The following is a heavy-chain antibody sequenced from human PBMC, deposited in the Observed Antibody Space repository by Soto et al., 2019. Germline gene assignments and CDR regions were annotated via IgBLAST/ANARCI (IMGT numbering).Heavy chain of an antibody. D-gene: IGHD3-16*01. CDR3: SADLPISWASSFDY. CDR2: IRSKVDGGTT. J-gene: IGHJ4*02. V-gene: IGHV3-15*07. Sequence: GGSLRLSCAASGFTFSVAWMNWVRQAPGKGLEWVGLIRSKVDGGTTGYGAAVEGRFSISRDDSENTVHLQMNSLKAEDTAVYYCSADLPISWASSFDYWGQGVLVTVSS. CDR1: GFTFSVAW.